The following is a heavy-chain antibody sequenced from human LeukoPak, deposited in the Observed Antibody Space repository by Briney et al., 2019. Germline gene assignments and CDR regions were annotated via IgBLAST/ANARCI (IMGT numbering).Heavy chain of an antibody. D-gene: IGHD5-12*01. CDR3: ARDGGYELNNWFDP. Sequence: GASVKVSCKASGYTFTGYYMHWVRQAPGQGLEWMGWINPNSGGTNYAQKFQGRVIMTRDTSISTAYMELSRLRSDDTAVYYCARDGGYELNNWFDPWGQGTLVTVSS. J-gene: IGHJ5*02. CDR1: GYTFTGYY. V-gene: IGHV1-2*02. CDR2: INPNSGGT.